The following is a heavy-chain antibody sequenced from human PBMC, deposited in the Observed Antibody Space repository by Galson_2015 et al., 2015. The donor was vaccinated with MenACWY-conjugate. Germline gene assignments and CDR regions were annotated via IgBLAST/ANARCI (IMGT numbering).Heavy chain of an antibody. J-gene: IGHJ6*02. CDR3: ARDPLGYSNHYYYYGMDV. CDR1: GGTFSSYA. V-gene: IGHV1-69*13. Sequence: SVKVSCKASGGTFSSYAISWVRQAPGQGLEWMGGIIPIFGTANYAQKFQGRVTITADESTSTAYMELSSLRSEDTAVYYCARDPLGYSNHYYYYGMDVWGQGTTVTVSS. D-gene: IGHD4-11*01. CDR2: IIPIFGTA.